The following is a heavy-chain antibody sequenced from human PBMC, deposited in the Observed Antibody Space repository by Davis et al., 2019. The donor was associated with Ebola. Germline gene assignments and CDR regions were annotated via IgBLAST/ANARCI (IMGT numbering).Heavy chain of an antibody. CDR3: ARDKWIQLWSEYYYYGMDV. Sequence: ASAQVSCKASGYTFTSYGISWVRPAPGQGLEWMGWTSAYNGNTNYAQKLQGRVTMTTDTSTSTAYMELRSLRSDDTAVYYCARDKWIQLWSEYYYYGMDVWGQGTTVTVSS. J-gene: IGHJ6*02. CDR2: TSAYNGNT. V-gene: IGHV1-18*01. D-gene: IGHD5-18*01. CDR1: GYTFTSYG.